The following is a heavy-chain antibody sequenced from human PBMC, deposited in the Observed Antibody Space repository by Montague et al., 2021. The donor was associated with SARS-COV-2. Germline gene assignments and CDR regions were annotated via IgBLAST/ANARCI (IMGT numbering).Heavy chain of an antibody. CDR3: AIYSSGWYGWGLDY. V-gene: IGHV3-48*03. Sequence: SLRPSCAASGFTFSSYEMNWVRQAPGKGLEWVSYISSSGSTIYYADSVKGRFTTSRDNAKNSLYLQMNSLRAEDTAVYYCAIYSSGWYGWGLDYWGQGTLVTVSS. CDR1: GFTFSSYE. J-gene: IGHJ4*02. D-gene: IGHD6-19*01. CDR2: ISSSGSTI.